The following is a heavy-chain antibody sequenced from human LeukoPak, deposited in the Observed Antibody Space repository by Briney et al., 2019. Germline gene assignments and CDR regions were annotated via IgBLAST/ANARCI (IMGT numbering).Heavy chain of an antibody. CDR3: ARVNPGDYGDYGYY. CDR1: GGTFSSYA. V-gene: IGHV1-46*01. D-gene: IGHD4-17*01. CDR2: INPSGGST. Sequence: ASVKVSCKASGGTFSSYAISWVRQAPGQGLEWMGIINPSGGSTSYAQKFQGRVTMTSDTSTSTVYMELSSLRSEDTAVYYCARVNPGDYGDYGYYWGQGTLVTVSS. J-gene: IGHJ4*02.